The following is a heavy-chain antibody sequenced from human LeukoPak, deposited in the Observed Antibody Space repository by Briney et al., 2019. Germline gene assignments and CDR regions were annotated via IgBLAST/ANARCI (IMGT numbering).Heavy chain of an antibody. D-gene: IGHD6-13*01. CDR2: IYPDDSDT. Sequence: GESLKISCKGSGYSFTSYWIGWVRQVPGKGLEWMGIIYPDDSDTTYSPSFQGQVIISADKSISTAYLQWSTLKASDTAIYYCARRSIAAAGTFDYWGQGTLVTVSS. CDR1: GYSFTSYW. J-gene: IGHJ4*02. CDR3: ARRSIAAAGTFDY. V-gene: IGHV5-51*01.